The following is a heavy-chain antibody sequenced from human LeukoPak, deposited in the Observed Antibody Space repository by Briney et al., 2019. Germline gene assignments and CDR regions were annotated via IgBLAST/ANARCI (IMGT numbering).Heavy chain of an antibody. Sequence: SETLSLTCTVSGYSISSGYYWGWIRQPPGKGLEWIGSIYHSGSTYYNPSLKSRVTISVDTSKNQFSLKLSSVTAADTAVYYCARDPGNCSSTSCSRKYNWFDPWGQGTLVTVSS. CDR2: IYHSGST. V-gene: IGHV4-38-2*02. CDR1: GYSISSGYY. D-gene: IGHD2-2*01. CDR3: ARDPGNCSSTSCSRKYNWFDP. J-gene: IGHJ5*02.